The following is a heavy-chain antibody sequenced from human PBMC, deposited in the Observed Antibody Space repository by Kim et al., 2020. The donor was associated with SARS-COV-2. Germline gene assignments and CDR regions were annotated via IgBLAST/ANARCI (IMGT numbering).Heavy chain of an antibody. Sequence: SETLSLTCTVSGGSINSRSYYWGWIRQPPGKGLEWIGNIYYSGSTYYNPSLKSGVTISVDTSKNQFSLTLSSVTAADTAVYYCASYRKVATPSTEYNWFDPWGQGTLVTVSS. V-gene: IGHV4-39*01. J-gene: IGHJ5*02. CDR2: IYYSGST. CDR1: GGSINSRSYY. CDR3: ASYRKVATPSTEYNWFDP. D-gene: IGHD5-12*01.